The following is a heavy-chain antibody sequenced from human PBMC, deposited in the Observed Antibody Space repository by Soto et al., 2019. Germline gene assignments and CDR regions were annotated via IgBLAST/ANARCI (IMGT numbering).Heavy chain of an antibody. Sequence: EVQLVESGGGLVQPGGSLRLSCADSGFIISSNWMHWVRQAPGKGLVWVSRINSDGSTTSYADSVKGRFTISRDNAKNTLYLQMNSLRAEDTAVYYCARGPSGWYGFDYWGLGTLVTVSS. J-gene: IGHJ4*02. D-gene: IGHD6-19*01. CDR1: GFIISSNW. CDR3: ARGPSGWYGFDY. CDR2: INSDGSTT. V-gene: IGHV3-74*01.